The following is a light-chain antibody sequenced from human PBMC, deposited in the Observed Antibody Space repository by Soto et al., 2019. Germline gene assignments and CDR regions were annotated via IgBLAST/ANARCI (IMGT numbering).Light chain of an antibody. CDR3: QLYYNVPPNT. V-gene: IGKV1-33*01. CDR1: HDISNF. CDR2: DAS. J-gene: IGKJ2*01. Sequence: DIQVTQSPSSLSASVGDSITITCQTSHDISNFLNWYQQKPGKVPKLLIYDASKLEAGVPSRFNGSGSGQDFTFSITSLQAEDFATYCCQLYYNVPPNTFGQGLKLAMK.